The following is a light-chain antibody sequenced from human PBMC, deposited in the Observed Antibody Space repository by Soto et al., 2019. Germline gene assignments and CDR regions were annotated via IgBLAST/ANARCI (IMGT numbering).Light chain of an antibody. J-gene: IGKJ2*01. Sequence: DIVMTQSPDSLAVSLGERATINCKSSQSVLYSSNNKNYLAWYQQKPGQPPKLLIYWASTRESGVPDRFSGSGSGTDFTLTISSLQAEDVAVYYCQQYYSSYTFGQGNKLEIK. CDR2: WAS. V-gene: IGKV4-1*01. CDR1: QSVLYSSNNKNY. CDR3: QQYYSSYT.